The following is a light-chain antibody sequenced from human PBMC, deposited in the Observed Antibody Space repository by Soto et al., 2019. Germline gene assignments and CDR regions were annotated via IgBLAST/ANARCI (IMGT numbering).Light chain of an antibody. CDR3: QSFDSSLSGSDV. J-gene: IGLJ1*01. V-gene: IGLV1-40*01. Sequence: QAVVTQPPSVSGAPGQRVTISCTGSSSNIGAGFDVNWYQQLPGTAPKLLIYGNTNRPSGVPDRFSGSKSGTSASLAITGLQAEDEADYYCQSFDSSLSGSDVFGTGTKVTVL. CDR1: SSNIGAGFD. CDR2: GNT.